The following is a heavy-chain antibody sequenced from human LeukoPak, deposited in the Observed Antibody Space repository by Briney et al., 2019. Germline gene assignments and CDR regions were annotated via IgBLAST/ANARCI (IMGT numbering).Heavy chain of an antibody. V-gene: IGHV3-23*01. Sequence: GGSLRLSCAASGFTFSSYAMRWVRQAPGKGLEWVSAISGSGGSTYYADSVTGRFTISRDNSKNTLYLQMNSLRAEDTAVYYCAKDQVMITFGGVIVPPGFWGQGTLVTVSS. J-gene: IGHJ4*02. CDR3: AKDQVMITFGGVIVPPGF. CDR1: GFTFSSYA. CDR2: ISGSGGST. D-gene: IGHD3-16*02.